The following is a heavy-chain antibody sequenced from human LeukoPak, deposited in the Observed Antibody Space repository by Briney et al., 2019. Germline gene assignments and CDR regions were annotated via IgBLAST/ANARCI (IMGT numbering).Heavy chain of an antibody. CDR1: GGSISSSDW. V-gene: IGHV4-4*02. D-gene: IGHD3-16*02. J-gene: IGHJ5*02. CDR3: ARDLAYDYVWGSYRYNWFDP. CDR2: IYHSGST. Sequence: PSETLSLTCAVSGGSISSSDWWSWVRQPPGKGLEWIGEIYHSGSTNYNPSLKSRVTISVDKSKNQFSLKLSSVTAADTAVYYCARDLAYDYVWGSYRYNWFDPWGQGTLVTVSS.